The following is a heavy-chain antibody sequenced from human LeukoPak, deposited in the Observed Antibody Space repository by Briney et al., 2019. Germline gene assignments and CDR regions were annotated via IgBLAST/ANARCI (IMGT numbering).Heavy chain of an antibody. CDR2: IYYSGST. D-gene: IGHD3-22*01. J-gene: IGHJ4*02. V-gene: IGHV4-30-4*01. CDR3: ARSAYYYVHFDY. CDR1: GGSISSGGYY. Sequence: SETLSLAWTVAGGSISSGGYYWSWLRQPPGKGLEWIGYIYYSGSTYYNPSLKSRVTISVDTSKNQFSLKLSSVTAADTAVYYCARSAYYYVHFDYWGQGTLVTVSS.